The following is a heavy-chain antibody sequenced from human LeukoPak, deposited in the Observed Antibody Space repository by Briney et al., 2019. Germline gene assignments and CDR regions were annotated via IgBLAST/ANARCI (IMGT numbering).Heavy chain of an antibody. CDR2: ISYDRRNK. CDR1: GFTFSSYG. V-gene: IGHV3-30*18. J-gene: IGHJ4*02. D-gene: IGHD5-12*01. Sequence: GGSLRLSCAASGFTFSSYGMHWVRQAPGKGLEWVAVISYDRRNKYYADSVKGRFTISRDNSKNTLCLQMNGLRAEDTAVYYCAKDRWIYSDYESFDYWGQGTLVTVSS. CDR3: AKDRWIYSDYESFDY.